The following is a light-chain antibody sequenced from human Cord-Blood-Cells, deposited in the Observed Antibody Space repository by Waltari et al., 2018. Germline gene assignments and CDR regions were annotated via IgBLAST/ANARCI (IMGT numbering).Light chain of an antibody. CDR2: KAS. J-gene: IGKJ1*01. Sequence: DIQMTQSPSTLSASVGDRVTITCRATQSISSWLAWYQQKPGKAPNLLIYKASSLESGVQSRFSGSGSGTGFTLAISSLQPDDFAAYDCQQYNSYPWTFGQGTKVEIK. V-gene: IGKV1-5*03. CDR3: QQYNSYPWT. CDR1: QSISSW.